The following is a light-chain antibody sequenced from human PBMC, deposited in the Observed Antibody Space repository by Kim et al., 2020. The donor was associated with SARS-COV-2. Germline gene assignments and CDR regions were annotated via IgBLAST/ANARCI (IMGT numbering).Light chain of an antibody. CDR3: QQSDNRPLT. V-gene: IGKV1-33*01. J-gene: IGKJ3*01. CDR2: DTS. Sequence: ASVGERVTVTGQASQDIKKYLIWCQQKQGKAPTLLIYDTSNLEVGVPLRFSGSGSGTHFTLPISGLQPEDVATYYCQQSDNRPLTFGPGTKVDIK. CDR1: QDIKKY.